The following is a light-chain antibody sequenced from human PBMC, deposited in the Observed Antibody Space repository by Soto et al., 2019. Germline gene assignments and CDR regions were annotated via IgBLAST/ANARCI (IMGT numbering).Light chain of an antibody. Sequence: ETVMTQFPATLAVSPGERATLSCRTSQSVRGHLAWYQQKPGQIPRLLMYATSTRATGTPARFSGTGSATDYTLTISSLQSEDFAVYYCQQYDHWLPAFGQGTKVEIK. V-gene: IGKV3-15*01. CDR1: QSVRGH. CDR2: ATS. J-gene: IGKJ1*01. CDR3: QQYDHWLPA.